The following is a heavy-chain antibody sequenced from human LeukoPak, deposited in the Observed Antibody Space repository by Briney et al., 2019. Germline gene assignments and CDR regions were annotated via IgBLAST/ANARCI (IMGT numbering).Heavy chain of an antibody. J-gene: IGHJ5*02. CDR1: GGSFSGYY. Sequence: PSETLSLTCAAHGGSFSGYYWSWIRQPPGKGLEWIGEINHSGSTNYNPSLKSRVTISVDTSKNQFSLKLSSVTAADTAVYYCARRGITMVRGVHNWFDPWGQGTLVTVSS. CDR2: INHSGST. D-gene: IGHD3-10*01. CDR3: ARRGITMVRGVHNWFDP. V-gene: IGHV4-34*01.